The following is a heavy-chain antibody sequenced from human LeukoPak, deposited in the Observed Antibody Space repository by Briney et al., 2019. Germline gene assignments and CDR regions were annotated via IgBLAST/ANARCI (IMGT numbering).Heavy chain of an antibody. D-gene: IGHD6-19*01. J-gene: IGHJ6*03. Sequence: ASVKVSCKASGYTFTGYYMHWVRQAPGQGLEWMGWINPNSGGTNYAQKFQGRVTMTRDTSISTAYMELSRLRSDDTAVYYCARDTRPTYSSGRPTEYYYYYYMDVWGKGTTVTVSS. CDR3: ARDTRPTYSSGRPTEYYYYYYMDV. V-gene: IGHV1-2*02. CDR2: INPNSGGT. CDR1: GYTFTGYY.